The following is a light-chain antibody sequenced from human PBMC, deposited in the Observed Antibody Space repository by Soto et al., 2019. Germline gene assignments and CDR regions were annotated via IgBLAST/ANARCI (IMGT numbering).Light chain of an antibody. J-gene: IGLJ3*02. CDR1: SSDVGGYDY. CDR3: KSYTSSRSWV. Sequence: QSALTQPASVSGSPGQSITISCTGTSSDVGGYDYVSWYQQHPGKAPKLMIYDVSNRPSGVSNRFSGSKSGNTASLTISGLQAEDEADYYCKSYTSSRSWVFGGGTKLTVL. V-gene: IGLV2-14*03. CDR2: DVS.